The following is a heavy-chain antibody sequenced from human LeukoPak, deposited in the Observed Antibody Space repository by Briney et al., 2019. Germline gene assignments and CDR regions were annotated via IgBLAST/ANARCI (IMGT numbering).Heavy chain of an antibody. CDR2: ISYDGSNK. CDR3: AKSVASDAY. J-gene: IGHJ4*02. V-gene: IGHV3-30-3*02. Sequence: GRSLRLSCAASGFTFSSYAMHWVRQAPGKGLEWVAVISYDGSNKYYADFVKGRFTISRDNSKNTLSLQMNGLIPEDTAVYYCAKSVASDAYWGQGTLVTVSS. CDR1: GFTFSSYA. D-gene: IGHD5-12*01.